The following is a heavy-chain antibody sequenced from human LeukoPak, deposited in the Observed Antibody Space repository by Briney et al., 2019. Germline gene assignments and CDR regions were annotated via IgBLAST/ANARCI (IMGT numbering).Heavy chain of an antibody. D-gene: IGHD4-11*01. CDR1: GFTFTNAW. V-gene: IGHV3-30*02. CDR2: IRYDGSNK. Sequence: GGSLRLSCAASGFTFTNAWMSWVRQAPGKGLEWVAFIRYDGSNKYYADSVKGRFTISRDNSKNTLYLQMNSLRAEDTAVYYCAKERTTLQWFDYWGQGTLVTVSS. CDR3: AKERTTLQWFDY. J-gene: IGHJ4*02.